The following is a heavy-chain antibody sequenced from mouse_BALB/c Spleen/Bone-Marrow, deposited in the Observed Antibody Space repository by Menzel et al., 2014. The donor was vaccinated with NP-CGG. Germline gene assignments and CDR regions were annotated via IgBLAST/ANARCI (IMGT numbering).Heavy chain of an antibody. D-gene: IGHD3-1*01. Sequence: LRASGPELVKPGASVKMSCKASGYTFTSYVMHWVKQKPGQGLEWIGYINPYNDGTKYNEKFKGRATLTSDKSSSTAYMQLSSLTSDDSAVYFCARQLGPPYAMDYWGQGPSVTVPS. V-gene: IGHV1-14*01. CDR2: INPYNDGT. CDR3: ARQLGPPYAMDY. CDR1: GYTFTSYV. J-gene: IGHJ4*01.